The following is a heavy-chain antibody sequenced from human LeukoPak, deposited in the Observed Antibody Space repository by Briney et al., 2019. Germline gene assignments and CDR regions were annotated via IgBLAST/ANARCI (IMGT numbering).Heavy chain of an antibody. V-gene: IGHV4-31*03. J-gene: IGHJ4*02. D-gene: IGHD6-13*01. CDR2: IYYSGNT. CDR3: TRGYSSTRYEDN. CDR1: GGSFSTGGYY. Sequence: SQTLSLTCTVSGGSFSTGGYYWSWIRQHPGKGLEWIGYIYYSGNTYYNPSLKSRVTISIDTSKNQFSLKLSSVTAADTAVYYCTRGYSSTRYEDNWGQGTLVTVSS.